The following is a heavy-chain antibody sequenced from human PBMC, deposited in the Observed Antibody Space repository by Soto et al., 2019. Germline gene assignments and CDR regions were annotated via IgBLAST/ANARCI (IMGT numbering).Heavy chain of an antibody. V-gene: IGHV1-69*08. CDR3: ATEDRSSSLDD. CDR2: IIPFLGIS. Sequence: QVQLVQSGAELKVAGSSVRVSCTASGGTFNTYTFSWVRQAPGQGLEWIGRIIPFLGISNYAPQFQGRIMIAANRSTSTTYLDLTGLTSEDTALYYCATEDRSSSLDDWGQGSLVTVSS. J-gene: IGHJ4*02. CDR1: GGTFNTYT. D-gene: IGHD6-6*01.